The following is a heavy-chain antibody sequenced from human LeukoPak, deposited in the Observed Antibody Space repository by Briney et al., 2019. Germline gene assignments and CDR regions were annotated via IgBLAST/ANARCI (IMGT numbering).Heavy chain of an antibody. V-gene: IGHV4-39*01. CDR1: GRSISCSSYY. CDR2: IYYSGST. J-gene: IGHJ4*02. CDR3: ARPSRAAAGTFDY. D-gene: IGHD6-13*01. Sequence: PSETLSLTCTVSGRSISCSSYYWGWIRQPPGKGLEWIGGIYYSGSTYYNQSLKSRVTISVDTSKNQFSLKLSSVTAADTAVYYCARPSRAAAGTFDYWGQGTLVTVSS.